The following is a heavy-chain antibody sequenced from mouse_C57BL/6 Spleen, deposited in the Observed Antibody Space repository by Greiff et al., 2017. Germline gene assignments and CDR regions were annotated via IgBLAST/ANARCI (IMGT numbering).Heavy chain of an antibody. CDR1: GYSFTSYY. Sequence: VQLQQSGPELVKPGASVKISCKASGYSFTSYYIHWVKQRPGQGLEWIGWIYPGSGNTKYNEKFKGKATLTADTSSSTAYMQLSSLTSEDSAVYYCARGISKGFDYWGQGTTLTVSS. CDR3: ARGISKGFDY. V-gene: IGHV1-66*01. J-gene: IGHJ2*01. CDR2: IYPGSGNT. D-gene: IGHD2-5*01.